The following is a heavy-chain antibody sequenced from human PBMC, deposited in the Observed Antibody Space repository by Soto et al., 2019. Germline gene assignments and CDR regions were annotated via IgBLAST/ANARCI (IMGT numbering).Heavy chain of an antibody. J-gene: IGHJ4*02. Sequence: MREPPGAGLGWIGYIHYSGSTYYNPSLESRVTMSMDTSRNQFSLTVTSVTAADTAVYYCARRIVATETFDSWGQGTLVTVSS. D-gene: IGHD5-12*01. CDR2: IHYSGST. V-gene: IGHV4-59*08. CDR3: ARRIVATETFDS.